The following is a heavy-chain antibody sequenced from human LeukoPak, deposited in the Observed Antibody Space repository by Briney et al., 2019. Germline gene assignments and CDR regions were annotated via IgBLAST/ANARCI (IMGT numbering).Heavy chain of an antibody. J-gene: IGHJ4*02. CDR1: GGSFSGYY. CDR2: INHSGST. Sequence: SETLSLSRAVYGGSFSGYYWSWIRQPPGKGLEWIGEINHSGSTNYNPSLKSRVTISVDTSKNQFSLNLSSVTAADTALYYCVREYSRSGSYNYWGQGALVTVSS. D-gene: IGHD3-10*01. CDR3: VREYSRSGSYNY. V-gene: IGHV4-34*01.